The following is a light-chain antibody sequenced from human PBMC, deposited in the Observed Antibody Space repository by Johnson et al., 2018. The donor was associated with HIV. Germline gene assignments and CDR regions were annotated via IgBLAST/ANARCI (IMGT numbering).Light chain of an antibody. CDR2: EST. CDR3: GTWDSRLNVYL. V-gene: IGLV1-51*02. CDR1: NSNIGNNY. J-gene: IGLJ1*01. Sequence: QSVLTQPPSVSAAPGQKVTISCSGSNSNIGNNYVSWYQQLPGTAPKLLIYESTNRPSGIPDRFSGSKSGTSATLGISGLQTGDEADYYCGTWDSRLNVYLFGTETKVTVL.